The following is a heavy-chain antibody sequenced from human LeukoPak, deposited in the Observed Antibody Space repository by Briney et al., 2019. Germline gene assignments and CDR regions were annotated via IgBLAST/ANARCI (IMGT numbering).Heavy chain of an antibody. CDR1: GFTFSDYY. D-gene: IGHD3-10*01. V-gene: IGHV3-11*04. Sequence: PGGSLRLSCAASGFTFSDYYMSWIRQAPGKGLEWVSYISSSGSTIYYADSVKGRFTISRDNAKNSLYLQMNSLRAEDTAVYYCAKSSYYYGSGSYCHFDYWGQGTLVTVSS. CDR2: ISSSGSTI. J-gene: IGHJ4*02. CDR3: AKSSYYYGSGSYCHFDY.